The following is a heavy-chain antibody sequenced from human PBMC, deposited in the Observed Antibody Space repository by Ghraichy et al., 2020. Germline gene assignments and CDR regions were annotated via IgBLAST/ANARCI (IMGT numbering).Heavy chain of an antibody. Sequence: ESLNISCTVSGGSISSSSYYWGWIRQPPGKGLEWIGSIYYSGSTYYNPSLKSRVTISLDTSKNQFSLKLSSVTAADTAVYYCARFSPGWAHDFDYWGQGTLVTVSS. D-gene: IGHD1-26*01. V-gene: IGHV4-39*01. CDR3: ARFSPGWAHDFDY. CDR2: IYYSGST. J-gene: IGHJ4*02. CDR1: GGSISSSSYY.